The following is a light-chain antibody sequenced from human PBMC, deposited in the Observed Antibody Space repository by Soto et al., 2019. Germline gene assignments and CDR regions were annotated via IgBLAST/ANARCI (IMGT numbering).Light chain of an antibody. J-gene: IGKJ1*01. CDR3: QQYNSYST. CDR2: DAS. CDR1: QSISSW. V-gene: IGKV1-5*01. Sequence: DIQMTQSPSTPSASVGRRVTISCRASQSISSWLAWYQQKPGKAPKLLIYDASSLESGVPSRFSGSGSGTEFTLTISSMTPDDFATYDCQQYNSYSTFGQGTKVDIK.